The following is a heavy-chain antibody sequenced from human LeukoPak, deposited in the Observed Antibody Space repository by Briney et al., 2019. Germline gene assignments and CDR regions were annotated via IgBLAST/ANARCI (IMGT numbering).Heavy chain of an antibody. J-gene: IGHJ6*02. CDR1: GFTFDDYA. CDR2: IRWNSGSI. V-gene: IGHV3-9*01. CDR3: AKAIQGRTWYYYYAMDV. D-gene: IGHD3-10*01. Sequence: GGSLRLSCAASGFTFDDYAMHWVRHVRGKGLEWVSGIRWNSGSIGYADSVKGRFTISRDNAKNSLYLQMNSLRAEDTALYYCAKAIQGRTWYYYYAMDVWGQGTTVTVSS.